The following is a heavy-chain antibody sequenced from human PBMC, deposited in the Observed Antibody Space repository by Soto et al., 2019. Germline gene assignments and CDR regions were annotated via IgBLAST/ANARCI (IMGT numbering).Heavy chain of an antibody. D-gene: IGHD2-8*02. CDR1: GGSFSGYY. J-gene: IGHJ4*02. CDR3: ARDKITGLFDY. V-gene: IGHV4-34*01. CDR2: INHSGST. Sequence: QVQLQQWGAGLLKPSETLSLTCAVSGGSFSGYYWPWIRQPPGTGLEWVGEINHSGSTNYNPSLKRRVAISVDTSKNQFSLKLTSVTAADTAVYYCARDKITGLFDYWGQGTLVTVSS.